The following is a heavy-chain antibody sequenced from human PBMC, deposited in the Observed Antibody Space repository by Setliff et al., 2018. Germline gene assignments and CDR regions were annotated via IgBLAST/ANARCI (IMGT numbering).Heavy chain of an antibody. J-gene: IGHJ1*01. CDR1: GYTFRNYG. V-gene: IGHV1-18*01. CDR2: ISVYNAET. Sequence: ASVKVSCKTSGYTFRNYGITWVRQAPGQGLEWVGWISVYNAETNYAQKFQGRVTLTTDTSTNTAYMELRSLGSDDTAVYYCSRLVRFCTRVACQTLSGGEFWGQGTLVTVSS. D-gene: IGHD2-8*01. CDR3: SRLVRFCTRVACQTLSGGEF.